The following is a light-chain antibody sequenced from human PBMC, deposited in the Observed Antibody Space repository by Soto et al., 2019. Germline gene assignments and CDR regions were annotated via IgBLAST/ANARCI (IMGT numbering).Light chain of an antibody. CDR1: QPVNNN. CDR2: GAI. CDR3: QQYNNCPLT. V-gene: IGKV3D-15*01. J-gene: IGKJ4*01. Sequence: IVMTQSPASLSVTPGERATLSCRASQPVNNNLGWYQQKPGQAPRLLIYGAITRATGIPARFSGSGSGTEFTLTISSLQSEDFAVYYCQQYNNCPLTFGGGTKVEIK.